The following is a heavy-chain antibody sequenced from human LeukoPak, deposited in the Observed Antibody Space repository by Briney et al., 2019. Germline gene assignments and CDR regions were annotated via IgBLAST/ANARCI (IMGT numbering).Heavy chain of an antibody. D-gene: IGHD3-3*01. CDR2: IYYSGST. V-gene: IGHV4-59*01. Sequence: PSETLSLTCTVSGGSISSYYWSWIRQPPGKGLEWIGYIYYSGSTNYNPSLKSRVTISVDTFKNQFSLKLSSVTAADTAVYYCARVDTIFGVVIPYFDYWGQGTLVTVSS. CDR1: GGSISSYY. CDR3: ARVDTIFGVVIPYFDY. J-gene: IGHJ4*02.